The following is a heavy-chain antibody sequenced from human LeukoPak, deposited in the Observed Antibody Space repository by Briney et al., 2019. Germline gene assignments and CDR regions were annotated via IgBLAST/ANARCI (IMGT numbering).Heavy chain of an antibody. CDR2: IYWDDDK. V-gene: IGHV2-5*02. CDR3: ALHSDVGVVNDY. J-gene: IGHJ4*02. Sequence: SGPTLVSPTQTLTLTCTFSGFALSTSGVGVGWIRQPPGKALEWLALIYWDDDKRYSPSLKSRLTITKDTSKNQVVLTMTNMDPVDTATYYCALHSDVGVVNDYWGQGTLVTVSS. D-gene: IGHD3-3*01. CDR1: GFALSTSGVG.